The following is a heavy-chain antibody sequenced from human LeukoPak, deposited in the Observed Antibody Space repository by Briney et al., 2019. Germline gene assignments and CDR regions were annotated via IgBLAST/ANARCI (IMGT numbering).Heavy chain of an antibody. J-gene: IGHJ5*02. D-gene: IGHD4-11*01. V-gene: IGHV4-59*01. CDR3: AREYSNYLNNWFDP. Sequence: PSETLSLTCTVSGGSISSYYWSWIRQPPGKGLEWIGYIYYSGSTNYNPSLKSRVTISVDTSKTQFSLKLSSVTAADTAVYYCAREYSNYLNNWFDPWGQGTLVTVSS. CDR2: IYYSGST. CDR1: GGSISSYY.